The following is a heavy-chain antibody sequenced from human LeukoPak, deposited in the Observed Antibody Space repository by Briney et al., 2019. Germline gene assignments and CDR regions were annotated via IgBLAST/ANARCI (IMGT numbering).Heavy chain of an antibody. V-gene: IGHV3-23*01. Sequence: PGGSLRLSCAGSGFTFSDYALSWVRQPPGKGLEWVSTISGTGDNTYYADSVKGRFAISRDNSKNTLYLQMNSLRAEDAAVYYCAKAPWRFIRYFDNWGQGTLVTVSS. J-gene: IGHJ4*02. CDR3: AKAPWRFIRYFDN. CDR1: GFTFSDYA. D-gene: IGHD1-1*01. CDR2: ISGTGDNT.